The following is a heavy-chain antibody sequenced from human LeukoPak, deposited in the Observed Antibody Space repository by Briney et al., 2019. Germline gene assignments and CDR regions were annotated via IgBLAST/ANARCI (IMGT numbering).Heavy chain of an antibody. J-gene: IGHJ6*02. CDR3: ASKHIGHSSGGDYYYYYGMDV. D-gene: IGHD6-19*01. V-gene: IGHV3-53*01. CDR1: GFTVSSNY. Sequence: GGSLRLSCAASGFTVSSNYMSWVRQAPGKGLEWVSVIYSGGSTYYADSVKGRFTISRDNSKNTLYLQMNSLRAEDTAVYYCASKHIGHSSGGDYYYYYGMDVWGQGTTVTVSS. CDR2: IYSGGST.